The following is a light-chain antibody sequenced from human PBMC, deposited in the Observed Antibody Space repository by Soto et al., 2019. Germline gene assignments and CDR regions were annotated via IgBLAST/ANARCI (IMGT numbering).Light chain of an antibody. CDR2: VAT. Sequence: DIVLIQSPAILSLSPGDRASLSCRASQSVGTSLAWYKQQPGQPPRLLIHVATYRASGVPDRFRGSGSGTAFSLSISSLEPDDFAVYYCQHRSTWPRSFGRGTKVE. V-gene: IGKV3-11*01. CDR3: QHRSTWPRS. J-gene: IGKJ4*02. CDR1: QSVGTS.